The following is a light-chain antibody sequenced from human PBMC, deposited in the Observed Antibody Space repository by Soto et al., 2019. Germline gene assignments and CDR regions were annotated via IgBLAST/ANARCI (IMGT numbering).Light chain of an antibody. CDR2: EVT. Sequence: QSALTQPPSASGSPGQSVTISCTGTSSDVGAYNYVSWYQQHAGKAPKLVIYEVTKRPSGVPDRVSGSKSANTASLTVSGLQAEDEADYYCSSFAPSNTGVFGGGTKLTVL. J-gene: IGLJ3*02. CDR3: SSFAPSNTGV. CDR1: SSDVGAYNY. V-gene: IGLV2-8*01.